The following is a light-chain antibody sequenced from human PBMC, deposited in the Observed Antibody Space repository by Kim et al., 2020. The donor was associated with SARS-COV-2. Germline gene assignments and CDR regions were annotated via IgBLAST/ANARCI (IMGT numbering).Light chain of an antibody. CDR3: QQYDSSRWT. J-gene: IGKJ1*01. V-gene: IGKV3-20*01. CDR2: GAS. CDR1: QSVSSSY. Sequence: EIVLTQSPGTLSLSPGERATLSCRASQSVSSSYLAWYQQKPSQAPRLLIYGASSRATGIPDRFSGSGSGTDFTLTISRLEPEDFVVYYCQQYDSSRWTFGQGTKVDIK.